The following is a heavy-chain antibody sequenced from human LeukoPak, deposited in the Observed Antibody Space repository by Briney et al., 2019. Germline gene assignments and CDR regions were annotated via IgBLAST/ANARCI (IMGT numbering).Heavy chain of an antibody. CDR2: ISSNGGST. CDR3: AKAGVSYYDSSGYYEYYFDY. J-gene: IGHJ4*02. CDR1: GFTFNSYY. V-gene: IGHV3-64D*06. D-gene: IGHD3-22*01. Sequence: PGGSLRLSCSASGFTFNSYYMYWVRQAPGKGLEYVSAISSNGGSTNYADSVKGRFTISRDNSKNTLYLQMSSLRAEDTAVYYCAKAGVSYYDSSGYYEYYFDYWGQGTLVTVSS.